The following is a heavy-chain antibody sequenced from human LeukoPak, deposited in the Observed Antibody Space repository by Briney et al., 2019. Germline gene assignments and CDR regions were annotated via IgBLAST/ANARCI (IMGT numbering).Heavy chain of an antibody. D-gene: IGHD2-15*01. J-gene: IGHJ6*03. CDR2: IYYTGCT. CDR3: ARENCSGGSCYSIYYYYYMDV. V-gene: IGHV4-39*07. CDR1: GGYISSSRYS. Sequence: SETLSLTCTVSGGYISSSRYSWLCLRHPPGKGLEGMGTIYYTGCTNYNPSLKSRVTISVDTSKNQFSLKLSSVTAADTAVYYCARENCSGGSCYSIYYYYYMDVWGKGTTVTVSS.